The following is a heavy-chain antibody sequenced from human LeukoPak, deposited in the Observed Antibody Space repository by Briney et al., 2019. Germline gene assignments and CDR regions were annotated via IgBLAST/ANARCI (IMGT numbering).Heavy chain of an antibody. CDR3: ARQMQSHGNFDS. CDR1: GFTVSSYA. Sequence: GGSLRLSCAASGFTVSSYAMHWVRQPIGKGLEWVSALGIAGDTFYPGSVKGRFTISRENDRNSLYLQMNSLRAEDTAMYYCARQMQSHGNFDSWGQGTLVTVSS. CDR2: LGIAGDT. D-gene: IGHD1-26*01. V-gene: IGHV3-13*01. J-gene: IGHJ4*02.